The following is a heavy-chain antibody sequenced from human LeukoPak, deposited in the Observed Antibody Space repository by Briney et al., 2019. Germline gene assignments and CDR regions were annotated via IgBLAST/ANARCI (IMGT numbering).Heavy chain of an antibody. Sequence: PGGSLRLSCAASGFTFSSYAMHWARQAPGKGLEWVAVISYDGSNKYYADSVKGRFTISRDNSKNTLYLQMNSLRAEDTAVYYCARGYYYDSSGYPLDYYYYGMDVWGQGTTVTVSS. CDR1: GFTFSSYA. V-gene: IGHV3-30-3*01. J-gene: IGHJ6*02. CDR3: ARGYYYDSSGYPLDYYYYGMDV. CDR2: ISYDGSNK. D-gene: IGHD3-22*01.